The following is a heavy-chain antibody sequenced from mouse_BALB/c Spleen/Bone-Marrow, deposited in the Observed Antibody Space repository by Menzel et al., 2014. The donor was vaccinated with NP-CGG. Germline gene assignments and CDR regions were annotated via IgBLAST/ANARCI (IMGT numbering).Heavy chain of an antibody. CDR3: ARHYYGSSHFAY. CDR1: GYTFSSYW. CDR2: ILPGSGST. D-gene: IGHD1-1*01. Sequence: ESGASVKISCKATGYTFSSYWIEWVKQRPGHGLEWIGEILPGSGSTNYNEKFKGKATFTADTSSNTAYMQLSSLTSEDSAVYYCARHYYGSSHFAYWGQGTLVTVSA. J-gene: IGHJ3*01. V-gene: IGHV1-9*01.